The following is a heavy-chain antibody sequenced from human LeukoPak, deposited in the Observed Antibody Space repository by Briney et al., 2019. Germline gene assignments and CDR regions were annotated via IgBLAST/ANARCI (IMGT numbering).Heavy chain of an antibody. D-gene: IGHD3-3*01. CDR3: AKDYYDFWSGYGYFDY. Sequence: GGSLRLSCAASGFTFSSYAMSWVRQAPGKGLEGVSAISGSGGSTYYADSVKGRFTISRDNSKNTLYLQMNSLRAEDTAVYYCAKDYYDFWSGYGYFDYWGQGTLVTVSS. CDR2: ISGSGGST. CDR1: GFTFSSYA. V-gene: IGHV3-23*01. J-gene: IGHJ4*02.